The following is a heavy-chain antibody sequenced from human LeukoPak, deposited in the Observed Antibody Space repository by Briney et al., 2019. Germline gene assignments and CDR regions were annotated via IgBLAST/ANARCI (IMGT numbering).Heavy chain of an antibody. CDR1: GFTFSIYG. Sequence: GGSLRLSCAASGFTFSIYGMHWVRQAPGKGLEWVAFIRYDGSNKYYADSVKGRFTISRDNSKNTLYLQMNSLRAEDTAVYYCAKESGYSYGYYYYYYYYMDVWGKGTTVTISS. J-gene: IGHJ6*03. CDR2: IRYDGSNK. D-gene: IGHD5-18*01. V-gene: IGHV3-30*02. CDR3: AKESGYSYGYYYYYYYYMDV.